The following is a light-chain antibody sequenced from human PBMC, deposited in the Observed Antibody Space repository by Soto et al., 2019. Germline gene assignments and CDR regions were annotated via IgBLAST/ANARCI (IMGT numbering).Light chain of an antibody. J-gene: IGKJ4*01. CDR2: GAS. CDR1: QSIITN. Sequence: EIVMTQSPATLSVSPGERATLSCRASQSIITNVAWYQQRPGQAPRLLIYGASTRATGVPARFSGSGSGTEFTLAISSLQSEDFAVYYCQQDDNWPPVTFGGGTKVEIK. CDR3: QQDDNWPPVT. V-gene: IGKV3-15*01.